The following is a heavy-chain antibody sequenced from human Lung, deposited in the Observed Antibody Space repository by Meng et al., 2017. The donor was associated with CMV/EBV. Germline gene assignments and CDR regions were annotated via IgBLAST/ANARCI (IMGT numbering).Heavy chain of an antibody. CDR1: GFSLSAYW. Sequence: GESLKISCAASGFSLSAYWMTWVRQAPGLGLEWVANIKEDGSERDYVDSVEGRFTISRDNSRNSLFLEMNSLRVGDTAVYYCVRGRGLDAWGQGTTVTV. CDR3: VRGRGLDA. D-gene: IGHD6-25*01. J-gene: IGHJ6*02. V-gene: IGHV3-7*01. CDR2: IKEDGSER.